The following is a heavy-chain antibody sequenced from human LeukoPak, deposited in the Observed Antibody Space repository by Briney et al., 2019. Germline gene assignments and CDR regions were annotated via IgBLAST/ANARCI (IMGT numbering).Heavy chain of an antibody. D-gene: IGHD3-3*01. CDR1: GFTFSSYG. J-gene: IGHJ4*02. CDR3: ARGTIFGVVTAFDY. V-gene: IGHV3-33*01. CDR2: IWYDGSNK. Sequence: GGSLRLSCAASGFTFSSYGMHWVRQAPGKGLEWVAVIWYDGSNKYYADSVKGRFTIPRDNSKNTLYLQMNNLRAEDTAVYYCARGTIFGVVTAFDYWGQGTLVTVSS.